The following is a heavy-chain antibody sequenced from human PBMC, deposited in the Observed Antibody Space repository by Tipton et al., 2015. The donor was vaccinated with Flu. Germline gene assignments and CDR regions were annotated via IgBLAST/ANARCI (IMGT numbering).Heavy chain of an antibody. CDR3: ARDVPSYYYGSGSYSAAFDI. CDR1: GGSISSSSYY. J-gene: IGHJ3*02. V-gene: IGHV4-39*07. D-gene: IGHD3-10*01. Sequence: LRLSCTVSGGSISSSSYYWGWIRQPPGKGLEWIGSIYYSGSTYYNPSLKSRVTISVDTSKNQFSLKLSSVTAADTAVYYCARDVPSYYYGSGSYSAAFDIWGQGTMVTVSS. CDR2: IYYSGST.